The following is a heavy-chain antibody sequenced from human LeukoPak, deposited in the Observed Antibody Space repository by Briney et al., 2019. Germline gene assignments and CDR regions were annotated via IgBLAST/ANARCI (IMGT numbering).Heavy chain of an antibody. CDR2: INHSGDT. D-gene: IGHD5-18*01. J-gene: IGHJ4*02. CDR3: ARATWWRNSYGPFS. CDR1: GGSFSDYY. V-gene: IGHV4-34*01. Sequence: SETLSLTCAVSGGSFSDYYWSWIRQPPGKGLEWIGEINHSGDTHYNPSLKSRVTISVDTSKNQFSLMLSSVTAADTAIYYCARATWWRNSYGPFSWGQGTLVTVSS.